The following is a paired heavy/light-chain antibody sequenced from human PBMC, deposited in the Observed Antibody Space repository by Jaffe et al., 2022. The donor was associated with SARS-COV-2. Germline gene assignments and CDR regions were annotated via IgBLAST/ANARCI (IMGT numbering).Heavy chain of an antibody. CDR3: AKGALAAASRGELFDY. Sequence: QVQLVESGGGAVQPGRSLRLSCAASGFPYRSYGMHWVRQTPGKGLEWVAVISYDGSNKYYADSVKGRFTISRDNSKNTLYLQMNSLRADDTAVYYCAKGALAAASRGELFDYWGQGTLVTVSS. J-gene: IGHJ4*02. CDR1: GFPYRSYG. V-gene: IGHV3-30*18. CDR2: ISYDGSNK. D-gene: IGHD6-13*01.
Light chain of an antibody. CDR2: GAS. Sequence: EIVMTQSPATLSVSPGERATLSCRASQSVNTILAWYQQKPGQAPRLLIYGASTRATGIPARFSGSGSGTEFTLTISSLQSEDFAVYYCQQYNNWPPYTFGQGTKLEIK. V-gene: IGKV3-15*01. CDR3: QQYNNWPPYT. CDR1: QSVNTI. J-gene: IGKJ2*01.